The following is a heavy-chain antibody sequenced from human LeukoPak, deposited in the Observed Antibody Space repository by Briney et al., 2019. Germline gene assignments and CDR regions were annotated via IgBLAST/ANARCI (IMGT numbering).Heavy chain of an antibody. CDR2: ISSTGGTT. V-gene: IGHV3-23*01. J-gene: IGHJ6*03. D-gene: IGHD2-15*01. CDR3: AKNGDRGAYCSGGSCYPYYYYNMDV. Sequence: GGSLRLSCAASGITFSSYGMSWVRQAPGKGLEWVSSISSTGGTTYYADSVKGRFTISRDNSKNTLYLQMNSLRAEDTAIYYCAKNGDRGAYCSGGSCYPYYYYNMDVWGKGTTVTISS. CDR1: GITFSSYG.